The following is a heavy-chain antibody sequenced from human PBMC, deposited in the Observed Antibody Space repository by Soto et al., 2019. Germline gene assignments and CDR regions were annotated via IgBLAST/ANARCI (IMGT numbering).Heavy chain of an antibody. CDR1: GCTLTELS. CDR3: AAEGVGRANDY. CDR2: FDPEAGET. J-gene: IGHJ4*01. Sequence: ASVKVSCKVSGCTLTELSIPWVRQAPGKGLEWMGGFDPEAGETIYAQKFQGRVTITRDMNTSTAYMELSSLRYEDTAVYYCAAEGVGRANDYWG. D-gene: IGHD1-26*01. V-gene: IGHV1-24*01.